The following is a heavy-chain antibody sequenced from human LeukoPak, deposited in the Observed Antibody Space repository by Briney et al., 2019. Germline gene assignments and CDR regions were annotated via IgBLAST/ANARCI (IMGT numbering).Heavy chain of an antibody. CDR3: ARLYGTSRGFDY. J-gene: IGHJ4*02. D-gene: IGHD4-17*01. CDR2: IYPGDSDT. Sequence: GESLQISCQGSGSTFTSYWIGWVRQLPGKGLEWMGIIYPGDSDTRYSPSFQGQVTISADKSISTAYLQWSSLKASDTAMYYCARLYGTSRGFDYWGQGTLVTVSS. CDR1: GSTFTSYW. V-gene: IGHV5-51*01.